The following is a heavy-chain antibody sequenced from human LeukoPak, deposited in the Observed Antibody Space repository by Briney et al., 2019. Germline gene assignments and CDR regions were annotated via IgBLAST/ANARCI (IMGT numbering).Heavy chain of an antibody. CDR1: GYSLISYW. CDR3: ARMRFSTTGTTGFDY. CDR2: IFPGDSDT. D-gene: IGHD1-1*01. V-gene: IGHV5-51*01. Sequence: GESLKISCKGSGYSLISYWIGWVRQMPGKGLEWMGIIFPGDSDTRSSPSFQGQVTISADKSISTAYLQWSSLKASDSAMYYCARMRFSTTGTTGFDYWGQGTPVTVSS. J-gene: IGHJ4*02.